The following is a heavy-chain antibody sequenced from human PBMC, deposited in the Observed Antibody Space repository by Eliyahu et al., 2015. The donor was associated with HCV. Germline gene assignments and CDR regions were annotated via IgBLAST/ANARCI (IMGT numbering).Heavy chain of an antibody. D-gene: IGHD3-22*01. CDR1: GFTFSSXA. CDR3: ARLNYYDRSGQSPPRGAVDI. J-gene: IGHJ3*02. Sequence: EVQLLESGGGLVQPGGSLRLSCAASGFTFSSXALXWVRQAPGKGLEWVSALTTGGGSTYYADSVKGRFTVSRDNSKNTLYLQMNSLRAEDTAVYYCARLNYYDRSGQSPPRGAVDIWGQGTLVTVSS. V-gene: IGHV3-23*01. CDR2: LTTGGGST.